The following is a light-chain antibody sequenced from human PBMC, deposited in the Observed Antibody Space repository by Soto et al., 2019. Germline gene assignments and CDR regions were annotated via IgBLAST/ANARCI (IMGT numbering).Light chain of an antibody. Sequence: DIQMTQSPSSLSASVGARVSITCQASQDIRTSLSWFQQKPGRAPKLLIYGASNLETGVPPRFRGSGSGRDFTFPITSLQPEDIATYYYQQYDNLPPFTFGPGTKVEIK. CDR1: QDIRTS. V-gene: IGKV1-33*01. CDR3: QQYDNLPPFT. CDR2: GAS. J-gene: IGKJ3*01.